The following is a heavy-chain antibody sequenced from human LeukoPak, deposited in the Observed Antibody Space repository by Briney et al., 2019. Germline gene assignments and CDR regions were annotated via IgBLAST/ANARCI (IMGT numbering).Heavy chain of an antibody. CDR1: GGSISSGDYY. CDR2: ISGSGGST. J-gene: IGHJ4*02. Sequence: PSETLSLTCTVSGGSISSGDYYWSWVRQAPGKGLEWVSAISGSGGSTYYADSVKGRFTISRDNSKNTLYLQMNSLRAEDTAVYYCAKVVARDIVVVVAATYYFDYWGQGTLVTVSS. V-gene: IGHV3-23*01. CDR3: AKVVARDIVVVVAATYYFDY. D-gene: IGHD2-15*01.